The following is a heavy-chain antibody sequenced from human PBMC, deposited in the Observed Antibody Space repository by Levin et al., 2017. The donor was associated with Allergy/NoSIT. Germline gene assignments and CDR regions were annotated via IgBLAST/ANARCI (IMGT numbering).Heavy chain of an antibody. V-gene: IGHV3-23*01. D-gene: IGHD2-21*01. CDR3: AKVSGDLIGGDYYYMDG. CDR1: GFTFSSYA. Sequence: PGGSLRLSCAASGFTFSSYAMSWVRQAPGKGLEWVSAISGSGGSTYYADSVKGRFTISRDNSKNTLYLQMNSLRAEDTAVYYCAKVSGDLIGGDYYYMDGWGKGTTVTVSS. J-gene: IGHJ6*03. CDR2: ISGSGGST.